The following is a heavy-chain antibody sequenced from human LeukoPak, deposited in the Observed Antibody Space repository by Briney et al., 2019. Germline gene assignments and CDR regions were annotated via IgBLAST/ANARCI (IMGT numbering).Heavy chain of an antibody. J-gene: IGHJ4*02. CDR2: INHSGST. Sequence: PSETLSLTCAVYGGFFSGYYWSWIRQPPGKGLEWIGEINHSGSTNYNPSLKSRVTISVDTSKNRFSLKLDSVTAADAALYYCARDRDRYGGTDYWGQGTLVTVSS. CDR1: GGFFSGYY. D-gene: IGHD2-21*01. CDR3: ARDRDRYGGTDY. V-gene: IGHV4-34*01.